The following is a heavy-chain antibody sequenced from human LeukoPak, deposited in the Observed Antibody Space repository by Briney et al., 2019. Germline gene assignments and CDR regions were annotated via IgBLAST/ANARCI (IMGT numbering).Heavy chain of an antibody. V-gene: IGHV1-18*01. CDR1: GYTFTSYG. J-gene: IGHJ6*03. CDR2: ISAYNGNT. D-gene: IGHD1-7*01. CDR3: ASSNYNWNYRGYYYYMDV. Sequence: ASVKVSCKASGYTFTSYGISWVRQAPGQGLEWMGWISAYNGNTNYAQKLQGRVTITTDESTSTAYMELSSLRSEDTAVYYCASSNYNWNYRGYYYYMDVWGKGTTVTVSS.